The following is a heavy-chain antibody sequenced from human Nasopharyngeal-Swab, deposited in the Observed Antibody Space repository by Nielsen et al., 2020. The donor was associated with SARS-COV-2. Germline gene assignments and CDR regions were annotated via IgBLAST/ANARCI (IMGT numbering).Heavy chain of an antibody. J-gene: IGHJ4*01. D-gene: IGHD3-22*01. CDR2: ISSSSSDI. CDR1: GFRDYS. V-gene: IGHV3-21*01. Sequence: GESLKISCVDSGFRDYSMNWVRQAPGKGLEWVSSISSSSSDIYYADSVKGRFTISRDSAKNSLYLQMNNLRAEDTAVYYCARDGREYYYFDSSEVGFDYWGHGTLVTVSS. CDR3: ARDGREYYYFDSSEVGFDY.